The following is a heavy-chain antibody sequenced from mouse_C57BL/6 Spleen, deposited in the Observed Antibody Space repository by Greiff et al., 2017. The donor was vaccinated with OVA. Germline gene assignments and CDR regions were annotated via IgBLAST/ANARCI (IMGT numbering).Heavy chain of an antibody. CDR2: ISSGSSTI. CDR3: AREERGDYYFDY. CDR1: GFTFSDYG. V-gene: IGHV5-17*01. D-gene: IGHD3-3*01. Sequence: DVMLVESGGGLVKPGGSLKLSCAASGFTFSDYGMHWVRQAPEKGLEWVAYISSGSSTIYYADTVKGRFTISRDNAKNTLFLQMTSLRSEDTAMYYCAREERGDYYFDYWGQGTTLTVSS. J-gene: IGHJ2*01.